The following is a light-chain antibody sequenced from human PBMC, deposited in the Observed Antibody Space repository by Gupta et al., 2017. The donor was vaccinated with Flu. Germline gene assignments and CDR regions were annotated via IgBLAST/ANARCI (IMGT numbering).Light chain of an antibody. J-gene: IGKJ4*01. CDR3: QQYNNWPPRAT. Sequence: RATLSCRASQSVSSNLAWYQQKPGQAPRLLIYGASTRATGIPARFSGSGSGTEFTLTISSLQSEDFAVYYCQQYNNWPPRATFGGGTKVEIK. CDR1: QSVSSN. CDR2: GAS. V-gene: IGKV3-15*01.